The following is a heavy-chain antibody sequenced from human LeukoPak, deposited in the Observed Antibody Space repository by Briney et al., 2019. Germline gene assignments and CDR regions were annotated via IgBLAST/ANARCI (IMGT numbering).Heavy chain of an antibody. Sequence: GGSLRLSCVASGFTFSSYEMNWVRQAPGKGLEWVSHISTSGDMIYYADSVKGRFAISRDNAKNSAYLQMNSLRDEDTAVYYCANFYMDAWGKGTAVTVSS. CDR1: GFTFSSYE. V-gene: IGHV3-48*03. J-gene: IGHJ6*03. CDR3: ANFYMDA. CDR2: ISTSGDMI.